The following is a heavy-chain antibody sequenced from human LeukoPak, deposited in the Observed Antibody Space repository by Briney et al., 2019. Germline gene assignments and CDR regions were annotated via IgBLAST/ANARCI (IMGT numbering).Heavy chain of an antibody. V-gene: IGHV4-30-2*01. Sequence: PSETLSLTCAVSGGSISSGGYYWSWIRQPPGKGLEWIGYIYHSGSTYYNPSLKSRVTIPVDRSKNQFSLKLSSVTAADTAVYYCASYLRGGIYYDSSGSARGPWGQGTLVTVSS. CDR2: IYHSGST. J-gene: IGHJ4*02. D-gene: IGHD3-22*01. CDR3: ASYLRGGIYYDSSGSARGP. CDR1: GGSISSGGYY.